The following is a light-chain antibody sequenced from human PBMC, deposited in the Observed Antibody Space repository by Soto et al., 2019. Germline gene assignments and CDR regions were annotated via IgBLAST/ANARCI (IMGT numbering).Light chain of an antibody. V-gene: IGKV3-15*01. J-gene: IGKJ5*01. CDR1: QSISIN. CDR2: GAS. CDR3: QQYNKWPLIT. Sequence: IVMTQSPATLSVSPGGRVTLSCRASQSISINLAWYQQKPGQAPRLLISGASTRATGIPARFSGSGSGTEFTLTISSLQSEDFAVYYCQQYNKWPLITFGQGTRLEIK.